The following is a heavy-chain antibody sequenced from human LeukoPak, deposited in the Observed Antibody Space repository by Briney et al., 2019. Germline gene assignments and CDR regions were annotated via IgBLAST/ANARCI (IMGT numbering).Heavy chain of an antibody. Sequence: ASVNVSCKASGYTFTDFHIHWVRQAPGQGLEWMGWINPKNGGTNYAQNFQGRVTMTRDTSISTTYMELSSLRSDDTAVYYCARGFEYGSFDYWGQGTLVTVSS. J-gene: IGHJ4*02. CDR2: INPKNGGT. CDR3: ARGFEYGSFDY. V-gene: IGHV1-2*02. D-gene: IGHD2/OR15-2a*01. CDR1: GYTFTDFH.